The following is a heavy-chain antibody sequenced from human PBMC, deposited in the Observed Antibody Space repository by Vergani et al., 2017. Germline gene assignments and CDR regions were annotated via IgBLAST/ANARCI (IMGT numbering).Heavy chain of an antibody. CDR1: GYTFTSYY. Sequence: QVQLVQSGAEVKKPGASVKVSCKASGYTFTSYYMHWVRQAPGQGLEWMGIINPSGGSTSYAQKFQGRVTMTRDTSTSTVYMELSSLRSEDTAVYYCARDHREMWGGYDFWSGYYQMGFDYWGQGTLVTVSS. J-gene: IGHJ4*02. D-gene: IGHD3-3*01. CDR3: ARDHREMWGGYDFWSGYYQMGFDY. CDR2: INPSGGST. V-gene: IGHV1-46*03.